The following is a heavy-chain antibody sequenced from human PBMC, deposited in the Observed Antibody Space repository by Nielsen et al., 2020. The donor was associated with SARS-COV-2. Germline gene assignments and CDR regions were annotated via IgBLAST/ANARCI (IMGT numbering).Heavy chain of an antibody. D-gene: IGHD3-22*01. CDR1: GLSFSNHG. Sequence: GGSLRLSCVASGLSFSNHGMHWVRQAPGKGLEWVAAISYDGSNIYYADSVKGRFTISRDSSRNTLNLHMNSLRAEDTAVYHCAREHHNYDSSGSLAYWGQGTLVTVSS. V-gene: IGHV3-30*03. CDR3: AREHHNYDSSGSLAY. J-gene: IGHJ4*02. CDR2: ISYDGSNI.